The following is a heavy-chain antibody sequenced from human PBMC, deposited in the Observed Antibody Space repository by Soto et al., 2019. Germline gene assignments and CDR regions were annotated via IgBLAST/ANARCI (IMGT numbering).Heavy chain of an antibody. CDR2: ISWHSASI. D-gene: IGHD3-10*01. J-gene: IGHJ6*04. CDR3: ATMGHGSGSYHPSADSYV. Sequence: EVQLVESGGGLVQPGRSLRLSCAASGFTFDDYAMHWVRQAPGKGLEWVSGISWHSASIGYADCVKGQFTISRDNAKNSLYLQMNSLRAEDTALYYCATMGHGSGSYHPSADSYVWGKGTTVTVSS. V-gene: IGHV3-9*01. CDR1: GFTFDDYA.